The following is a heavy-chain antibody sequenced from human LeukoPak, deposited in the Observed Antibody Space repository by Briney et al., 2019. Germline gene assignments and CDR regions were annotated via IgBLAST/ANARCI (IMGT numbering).Heavy chain of an antibody. CDR1: GFTFSSYA. CDR2: ISGSGGST. Sequence: GGSLRLSCAASGFTFSSYAMSWVRQAPGRGLEWVSAISGSGGSTYYADSVKGRFTISRDNSKNTLYLQMNSLRAEDTAVYYCAKQPTGELSLSHLPYWGQGTLVTVSS. V-gene: IGHV3-23*01. CDR3: AKQPTGELSLSHLPY. D-gene: IGHD3-16*02. J-gene: IGHJ4*02.